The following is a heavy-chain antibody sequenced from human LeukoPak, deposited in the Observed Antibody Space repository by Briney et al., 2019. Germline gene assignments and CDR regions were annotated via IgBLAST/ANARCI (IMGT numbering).Heavy chain of an antibody. CDR3: ARTYSSADAFDI. Sequence: SVKVSCKASGGTFSSYAISWVRQAPGQGLEWMGRIIPIFGTANYAQKFQGRVTITTDESTSTAYMELSSLRSEDTAVYCCARTYSSADAFDIWGQGTMVTVSS. D-gene: IGHD6-19*01. V-gene: IGHV1-69*05. J-gene: IGHJ3*02. CDR2: IIPIFGTA. CDR1: GGTFSSYA.